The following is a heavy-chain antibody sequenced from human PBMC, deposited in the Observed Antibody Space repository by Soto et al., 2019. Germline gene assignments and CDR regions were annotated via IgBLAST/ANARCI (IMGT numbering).Heavy chain of an antibody. V-gene: IGHV3-23*05. Sequence: EVQLLESGGGLVQPGGSLRLSCAASGFTFSTYGMTWVRQAPGKGLEWVSAITSSSSSTYYADSVKGRFTISRDNSKNALYLPVSSLRADDTAVYYCARYTSPPDRKAPDMWGQGALVTVSS. D-gene: IGHD1-1*01. CDR2: ITSSSSST. CDR3: ARYTSPPDRKAPDM. CDR1: GFTFSTYG. J-gene: IGHJ4*02.